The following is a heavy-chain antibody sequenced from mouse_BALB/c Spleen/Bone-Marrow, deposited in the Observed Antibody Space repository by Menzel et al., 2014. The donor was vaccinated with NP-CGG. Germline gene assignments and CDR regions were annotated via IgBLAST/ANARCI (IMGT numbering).Heavy chain of an antibody. CDR1: GYTFTSSD. CDR2: IFPGNVST. CDR3: SRGGWLGGYFDV. J-gene: IGHJ1*01. Sequence: VKLMESEAELVKPGASVKLSCKASGYTFTSSDINWVRQRPEQGLAWIGRIFPGNVSTEYNDKFKVKATLTTDKSSSTVYMQLSRLTSEDSAVYFCSRGGWLGGYFDVWGAGTTVTVSS. D-gene: IGHD2-3*01. V-gene: IGHV1-77*01.